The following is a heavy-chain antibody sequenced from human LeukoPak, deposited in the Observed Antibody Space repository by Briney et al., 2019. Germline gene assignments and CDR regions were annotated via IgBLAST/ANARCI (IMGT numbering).Heavy chain of an antibody. V-gene: IGHV4-39*01. CDR1: GVSISSSSYY. CDR2: IDYSGST. Sequence: SETLSLTCTVSGVSISSSSYYWGWLRQPPGKGLEWIGSIDYSGSTYYNPSLNTRITISVATSKNQFPLKLSSVTAADTAVYYCARLSRRVRLYAVACTYVGEYWGQGTLVTVSS. J-gene: IGHJ4*02. D-gene: IGHD6-19*01. CDR3: ARLSRRVRLYAVACTYVGEY.